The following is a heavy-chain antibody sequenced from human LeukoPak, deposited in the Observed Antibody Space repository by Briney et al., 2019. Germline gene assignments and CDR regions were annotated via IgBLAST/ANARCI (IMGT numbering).Heavy chain of an antibody. CDR2: IIPIFGTA. V-gene: IGHV1-69*05. Sequence: SVKVSCEASGGTFSSYAISWVRQAPGQGLEWMGGIIPIFGTANYAQKFQGRVTMTRGTSTSTVYMELSSLRSEDTAVYYCSRGPTIRGRWFDPWGQGTLVTVSS. D-gene: IGHD5-24*01. CDR3: SRGPTIRGRWFDP. CDR1: GGTFSSYA. J-gene: IGHJ5*02.